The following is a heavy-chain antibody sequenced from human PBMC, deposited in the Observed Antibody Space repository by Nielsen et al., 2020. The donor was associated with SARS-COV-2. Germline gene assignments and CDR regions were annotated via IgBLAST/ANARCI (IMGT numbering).Heavy chain of an antibody. J-gene: IGHJ6*03. D-gene: IGHD2-2*01. V-gene: IGHV1-3*01. CDR3: ARRVVVVQTGFHYSYMDV. CDR1: GYTFTTYA. CDR2: SNAAKDNT. Sequence: ASVKVSCKASGYTFTTYAVHWVRQAPGQRLEWMGWSNAAKDNTKYSQKFQGRVSVTSDTSASTDFVELSGLRSEDTAMFYCARRVVVVQTGFHYSYMDVWGKGTTVTVSS.